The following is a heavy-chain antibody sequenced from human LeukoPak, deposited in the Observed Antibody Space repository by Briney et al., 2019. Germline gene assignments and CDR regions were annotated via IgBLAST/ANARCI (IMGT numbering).Heavy chain of an antibody. J-gene: IGHJ5*02. Sequence: TSETLSLTCSVSGDSISSSTYYWGWIRQPPGKGLEWIGSIYYSGSTYYNPSLKSRVTISIDTSKNQFSLKLSSVTAADTAVYYCARHTAEKYNWFDRWGQGTLVTVSS. D-gene: IGHD5-24*01. V-gene: IGHV4-39*01. CDR3: ARHTAEKYNWFDR. CDR2: IYYSGST. CDR1: GDSISSSTYY.